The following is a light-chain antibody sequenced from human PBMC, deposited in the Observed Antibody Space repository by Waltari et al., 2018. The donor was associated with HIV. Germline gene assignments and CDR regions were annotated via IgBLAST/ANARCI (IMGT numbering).Light chain of an antibody. CDR1: SSDVGDYNY. CDR2: DVS. Sequence: QSALTQPASVSGSPGQSITISCTGTSSDVGDYNYVSWYQKHPGNAPKLIIYDVSTLPSVVANLFSDYKSGNTASLTISGLQTEDEAEYYCSSYTSSSTRVFGTGTKVTVL. J-gene: IGLJ1*01. CDR3: SSYTSSSTRV. V-gene: IGLV2-14*01.